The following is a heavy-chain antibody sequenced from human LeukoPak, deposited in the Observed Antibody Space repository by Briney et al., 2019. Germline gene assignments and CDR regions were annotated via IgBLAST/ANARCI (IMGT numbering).Heavy chain of an antibody. D-gene: IGHD4-17*01. CDR1: GGSISSGGYS. CDR3: ARDVRTPYGDPPFDY. Sequence: SETLSLTCAVSGGSISSGGYSWSWIRQPPGKGLEWIGYIYHSGSTYYNPSLKSRVTISVDTSKNQFSLKLSSVTAADTAVYYCARDVRTPYGDPPFDYWGQGTLVTVSS. J-gene: IGHJ4*02. V-gene: IGHV4-30-2*01. CDR2: IYHSGST.